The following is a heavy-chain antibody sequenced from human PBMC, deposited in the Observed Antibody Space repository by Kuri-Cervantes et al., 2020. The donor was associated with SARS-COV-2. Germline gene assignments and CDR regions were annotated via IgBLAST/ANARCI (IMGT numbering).Heavy chain of an antibody. V-gene: IGHV4-34*01. D-gene: IGHD2-2*02. CDR1: GGSFSGYY. CDR3: ARPGYCSSTSCYNNWFDP. Sequence: SETLSLTCAVYGGSFSGYYWSWIRQPPGKGLEWIGEINHRGSTNYNPSLKSRVTISVDTSKNQFSLKLSSVTAADTAVYYCARPGYCSSTSCYNNWFDPWGQGTLVTVSS. J-gene: IGHJ5*02. CDR2: INHRGST.